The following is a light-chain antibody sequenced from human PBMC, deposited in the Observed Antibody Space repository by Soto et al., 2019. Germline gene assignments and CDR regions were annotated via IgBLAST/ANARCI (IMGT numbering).Light chain of an antibody. V-gene: IGLV1-44*01. J-gene: IGLJ3*02. CDR2: SNN. CDR3: AAWDDSLNGWV. Sequence: QSVLTQPPSASGTPGQRVTISCSGSSSSIGSNTVNWYQQLPGTAPKLLIYSNNQRPSGVPDRFSGSESGTSGSLAISGLQSEDEADYYCAAWDDSLNGWVFGGGTKLTVL. CDR1: SSSIGSNT.